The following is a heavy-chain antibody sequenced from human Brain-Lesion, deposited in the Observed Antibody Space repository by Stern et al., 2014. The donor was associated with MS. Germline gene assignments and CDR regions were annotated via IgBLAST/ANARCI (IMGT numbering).Heavy chain of an antibody. Sequence: VQLVESGPGLVKPSQTLSLSCTVSGGSISSGGYYWSWIRQPAGKGLEWIGRIFNGGTTSYNPPLKSRVPISIDTSKNQFSLRLNPMTAADTAVYYCARGRVVPGFQYYATDVWGQGTTVIVSS. J-gene: IGHJ6*02. V-gene: IGHV4-61*02. D-gene: IGHD2-2*01. CDR3: ARGRVVPGFQYYATDV. CDR1: GGSISSGGYY. CDR2: IFNGGTT.